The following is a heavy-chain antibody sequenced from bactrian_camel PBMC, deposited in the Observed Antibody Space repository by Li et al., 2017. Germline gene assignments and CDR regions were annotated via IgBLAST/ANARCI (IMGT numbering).Heavy chain of an antibody. CDR1: GNIYSVYC. CDR3: AANRRDRMGWVACTAEYEYAY. Sequence: HVQLVESGGGSVQAGESLRLSCAASGNIYSVYCMGWFRQAPGKEREGVAGNCHSPGTSHYADSVKGRFIISQDNAKMTVYLQMNRLGPDDTAIYYCAANRRDRMGWVACTAEYEYAYWGQGTQV. V-gene: IGHV3-3*01. CDR2: NCHSPGTS. J-gene: IGHJ4*01. D-gene: IGHD5*01.